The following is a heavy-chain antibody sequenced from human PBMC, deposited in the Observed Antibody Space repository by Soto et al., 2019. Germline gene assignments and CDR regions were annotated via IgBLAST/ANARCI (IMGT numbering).Heavy chain of an antibody. J-gene: IGHJ4*02. D-gene: IGHD3-3*01. CDR2: ISYDGSNK. Sequence: QVQLVESGGGVVQPGRSLRLSCAASGFTFSSYGMHWVRRAPGKGLEWVAVISYDGSNKYYADSVKGRFTISRDNSKNTLYLQMNSLRAEDTAVYYCAKLANAYYDFWSGSYFDYWGQGTLVTVSS. CDR1: GFTFSSYG. V-gene: IGHV3-30*18. CDR3: AKLANAYYDFWSGSYFDY.